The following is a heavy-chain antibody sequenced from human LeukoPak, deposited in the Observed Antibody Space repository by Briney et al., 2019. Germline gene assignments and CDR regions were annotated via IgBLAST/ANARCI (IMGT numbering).Heavy chain of an antibody. J-gene: IGHJ3*02. CDR3: TRSPGGWIDAFDI. V-gene: IGHV3-49*04. D-gene: IGHD6-19*01. Sequence: GGSLRLSCTASGFTFGDYAMSWVRQAPGKGLEWVGFIRSKAYGGTTEYAASVKGRFTISRDDSKSIAYLQMNSLKTEDTAVYYCTRSPGGWIDAFDIWGQGTMVTVSS. CDR2: IRSKAYGGTT. CDR1: GFTFGDYA.